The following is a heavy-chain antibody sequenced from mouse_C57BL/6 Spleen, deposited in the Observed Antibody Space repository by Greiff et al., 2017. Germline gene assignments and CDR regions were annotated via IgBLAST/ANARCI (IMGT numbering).Heavy chain of an antibody. CDR3: ARGGYAMDY. CDR2: IDPSDSYT. Sequence: QVQLQQPGAELVMPGASVKLSCKASGYTFTSYWMHWVKQRPGQGLEWIGEIDPSDSYTNYNQKFKGKSTLTVDKSSSTADMQLSSLTSEDSAVYYCARGGYAMDYWGQGTSVTVSS. V-gene: IGHV1-69*01. CDR1: GYTFTSYW. J-gene: IGHJ4*01.